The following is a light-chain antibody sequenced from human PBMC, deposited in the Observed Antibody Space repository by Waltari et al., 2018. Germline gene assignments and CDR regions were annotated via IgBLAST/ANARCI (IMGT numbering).Light chain of an antibody. Sequence: QSALTQPRPVSGSPGQSVTISCTGTSSDAGGYEHVSWYQPHPGKAPRPMIYDVSKRPSGVPDRFSGSKSGNTASLAISGLQGEDEADYYCCSYAGTHTWVFGGGTKLTVL. CDR3: CSYAGTHTWV. V-gene: IGLV2-11*01. J-gene: IGLJ2*01. CDR2: DVS. CDR1: SSDAGGYEH.